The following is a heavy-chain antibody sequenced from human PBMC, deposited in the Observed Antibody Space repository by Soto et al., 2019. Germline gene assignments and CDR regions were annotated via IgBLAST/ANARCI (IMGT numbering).Heavy chain of an antibody. Sequence: QVQLVQSGAEVKKPGASVKVSCKASGYTFTSYGISWVRQAPGQGLEWMGWISAYNGNTNYAQKLQGRVTMTTDTSTSTAYMELRGLRSDDTAVYYCARGRGYDSSGDYFGYYYYGMDVWGQGTTVTVSS. CDR1: GYTFTSYG. V-gene: IGHV1-18*01. J-gene: IGHJ6*02. D-gene: IGHD3-22*01. CDR3: ARGRGYDSSGDYFGYYYYGMDV. CDR2: ISAYNGNT.